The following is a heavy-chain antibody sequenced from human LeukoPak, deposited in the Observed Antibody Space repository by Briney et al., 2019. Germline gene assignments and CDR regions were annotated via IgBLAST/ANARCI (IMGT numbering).Heavy chain of an antibody. CDR1: GGSISSGGYS. CDR2: IYHSGST. CDR3: VAKTYDFWSGYHTRDY. V-gene: IGHV4-30-2*01. Sequence: SETLSLTCAVSGGSISSGGYSWSWIRQPPGKGLEWIWYIYHSGSTYYNPSLKSRVTISVDRSKNQFSLKLSSVTAADTAVYYCVAKTYDFWSGYHTRDYWGQGTLVTVSS. D-gene: IGHD3-3*01. J-gene: IGHJ4*02.